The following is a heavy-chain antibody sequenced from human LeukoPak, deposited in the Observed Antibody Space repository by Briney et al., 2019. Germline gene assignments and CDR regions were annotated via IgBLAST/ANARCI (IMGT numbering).Heavy chain of an antibody. CDR3: ARGGDYYYDSSGYPQDY. V-gene: IGHV4-31*03. D-gene: IGHD3-22*01. CDR1: GGSISSGGYY. CDR2: IYYSGST. J-gene: IGHJ4*02. Sequence: PSETLSLTCTVSGGSISSGGYYWSWIRQHPGKGLEWIGYIYYSGSTYYNPSLKSRVTISIDTSKNQFSLKLSSVTAADTAVYYCARGGDYYYDSSGYPQDYWGQGTLVTVSS.